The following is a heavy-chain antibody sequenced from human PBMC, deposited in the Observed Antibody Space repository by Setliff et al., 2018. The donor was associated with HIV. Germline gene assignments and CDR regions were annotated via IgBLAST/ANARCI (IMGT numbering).Heavy chain of an antibody. J-gene: IGHJ4*02. CDR2: ISVYNGNT. CDR3: VRDNGAFALSDY. CDR1: TYTFSSYV. Sequence: ASVKVSCKASTYTFSSYVINWVRQAPGQGLEWMGRISVYNGNTIYAQKLQGRVIMTTDTSTSTAYMELSSLRSEDTAVYFCVRDNGAFALSDYWGQGTLVTVSS. D-gene: IGHD4-17*01. V-gene: IGHV1-18*01.